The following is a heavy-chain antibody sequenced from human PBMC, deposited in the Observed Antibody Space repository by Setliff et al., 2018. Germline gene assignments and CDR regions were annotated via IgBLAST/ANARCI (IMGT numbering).Heavy chain of an antibody. D-gene: IGHD6-25*01. CDR2: ISPDSIYI. J-gene: IGHJ3*02. CDR1: GFTFEDFA. Sequence: GGSLRLSCTGSGFTFEDFAVSWVRQAPGMGLEWVSSISPDSIYIYYADSVKGRLTISRDNAWDSLYLQMNSLGAEDTAVYYCARSPANGGHDAFDIWGRGTMVTVSS. V-gene: IGHV3-21*01. CDR3: ARSPANGGHDAFDI.